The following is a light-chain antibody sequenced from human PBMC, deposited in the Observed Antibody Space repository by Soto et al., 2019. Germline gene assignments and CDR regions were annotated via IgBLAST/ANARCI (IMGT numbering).Light chain of an antibody. V-gene: IGLV2-14*01. CDR2: EVS. CDR1: SSDVGGYDY. J-gene: IGLJ2*01. Sequence: QSALTQPASVSGSPGQSITISCTGTSSDVGGYDYVSWYQQHPDKAPKLMIYEVSNRPSGVSNRFSGSKSGNTASLTISGLQAEDEAHYYCISYPSNAVVFGGGPKVTVL. CDR3: ISYPSNAVV.